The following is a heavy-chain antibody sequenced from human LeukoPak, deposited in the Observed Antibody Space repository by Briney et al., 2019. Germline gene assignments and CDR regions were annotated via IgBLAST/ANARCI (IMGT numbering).Heavy chain of an antibody. V-gene: IGHV3-7*01. Sequence: TGGSLRLSCAASGFTFSRYWMTWVRQAPGKGLELVAKINQDGSEKYCVESVEGRFTISRDNAKNSLYLQMDSLRVDDTAVYYCVRDDGRRSIDFWGQGTLVTVSS. J-gene: IGHJ4*02. CDR1: GFTFSRYW. CDR3: VRDDGRRSIDF. CDR2: INQDGSEK. D-gene: IGHD4-17*01.